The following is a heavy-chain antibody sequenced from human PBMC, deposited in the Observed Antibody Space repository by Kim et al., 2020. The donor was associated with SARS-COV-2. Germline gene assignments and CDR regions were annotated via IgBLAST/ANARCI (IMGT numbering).Heavy chain of an antibody. Sequence: ASVKVSCKASGYTFTSYGISWVRQAPGQGLEWMGWISAYNGNTNYAQKLQGRVTMTTDTSTSTAYMELRSLRSDDTAVYYCARDVPEVTAIGRLLDYWGQGTLVTVSS. CDR2: ISAYNGNT. CDR3: ARDVPEVTAIGRLLDY. V-gene: IGHV1-18*01. D-gene: IGHD2-21*02. CDR1: GYTFTSYG. J-gene: IGHJ4*02.